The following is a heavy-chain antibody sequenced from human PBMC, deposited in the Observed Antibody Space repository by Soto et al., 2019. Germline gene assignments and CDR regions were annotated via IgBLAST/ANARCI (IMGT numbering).Heavy chain of an antibody. J-gene: IGHJ3*02. Sequence: LGESLKISCKGSGYSFTSYWIGWVRQMPGKGLEWMGIIYPGDSDTRYSPSFQGQVTISADKSISTAYLQWSSLKASDTAMYYCARHLATWSVSDAFDIWGQGTMVTVSS. D-gene: IGHD3-3*02. CDR3: ARHLATWSVSDAFDI. CDR2: IYPGDSDT. CDR1: GYSFTSYW. V-gene: IGHV5-51*01.